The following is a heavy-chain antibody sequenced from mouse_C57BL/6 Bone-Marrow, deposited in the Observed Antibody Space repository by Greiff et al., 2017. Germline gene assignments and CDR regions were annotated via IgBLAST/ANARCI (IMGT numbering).Heavy chain of an antibody. D-gene: IGHD1-1*01. Sequence: QVQLKQPGAELVMPGASVKLSCKASGYTFTSYWMHWVKQRPGQGLEWIGEIDPSDSYTNYNQKFKGKSTLTVDKSSSTAYMQLSSLTSEDSAVYYCAYYYGSSYSYWYFDVWGTGTTVTVSS. J-gene: IGHJ1*03. CDR3: AYYYGSSYSYWYFDV. CDR2: IDPSDSYT. V-gene: IGHV1-69*01. CDR1: GYTFTSYW.